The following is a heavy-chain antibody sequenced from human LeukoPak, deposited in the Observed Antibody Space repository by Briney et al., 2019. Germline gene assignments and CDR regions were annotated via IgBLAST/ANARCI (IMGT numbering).Heavy chain of an antibody. CDR2: ISGSGGST. CDR3: AKVSRFGELRLDY. Sequence: GGSLRLSCAASGFTFSSYGMSWVRQAPGKGLEWVSAISGSGGSTYYADSVKGRFTISRDNSKNTLYLQMNSLRAEDTAVYYCAKVSRFGELRLDYWGQGTLVTVSS. CDR1: GFTFSSYG. D-gene: IGHD3-10*02. J-gene: IGHJ4*02. V-gene: IGHV3-23*01.